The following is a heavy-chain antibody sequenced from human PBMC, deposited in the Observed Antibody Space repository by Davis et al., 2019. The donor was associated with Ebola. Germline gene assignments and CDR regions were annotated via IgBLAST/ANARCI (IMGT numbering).Heavy chain of an antibody. D-gene: IGHD5-12*01. J-gene: IGHJ4*02. CDR1: GGSISSSSYY. CDR3: AREGWLRRQYYFDY. V-gene: IGHV4-39*02. Sequence: GSLRLSCTVSGGSISSSSYYWGWIRQPPGKGLEWIGSIYYSGSTYYNPSLKSRVTISVDTSKNQFSLKLSSVTAADTAVYYCAREGWLRRQYYFDYWGQGTLVTVSS. CDR2: IYYSGST.